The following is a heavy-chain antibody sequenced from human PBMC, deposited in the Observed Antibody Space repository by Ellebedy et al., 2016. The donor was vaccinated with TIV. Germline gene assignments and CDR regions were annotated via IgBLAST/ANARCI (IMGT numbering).Heavy chain of an antibody. D-gene: IGHD2-2*01. J-gene: IGHJ4*02. CDR1: GGSISSYY. CDR3: ARKTSRGGKIGY. Sequence: SETLSLTXTVSGGSISSYYWSWIRQPPGKGLEWIGYVTYSASTSTNYNPSLKSRVTISEDTSKNQCSLKLTSVTAADTAVYCCARKTSRGGKIGYWGQGTLVTVSS. V-gene: IGHV4-59*01. CDR2: VTYSASTST.